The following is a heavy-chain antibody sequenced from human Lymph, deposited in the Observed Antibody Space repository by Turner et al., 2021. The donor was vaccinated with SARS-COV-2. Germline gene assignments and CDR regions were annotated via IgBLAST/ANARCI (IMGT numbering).Heavy chain of an antibody. Sequence: QLLLVESGGGVVQPGRSLRLSCAASGFTFSGYGMHRVRQAPGKGLEWVAVISYDGNNEHCADSVKGRFTISRDNSKNTLYLQINRLRPDDTAVYYCAKDLSAGDYYYYYGMDVWGQGTTVTVSS. J-gene: IGHJ6*02. V-gene: IGHV3-30*18. CDR3: AKDLSAGDYYYYYGMDV. CDR2: ISYDGNNE. D-gene: IGHD3-10*01. CDR1: GFTFSGYG.